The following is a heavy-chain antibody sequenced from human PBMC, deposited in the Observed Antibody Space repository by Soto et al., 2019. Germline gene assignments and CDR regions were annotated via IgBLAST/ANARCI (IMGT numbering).Heavy chain of an antibody. V-gene: IGHV1-18*04. Sequence: RASVKVSCKASGYTFTSYGISWVRQAPGQGLEWMGWISAYNGNTNYAQKLQGRVTMTTDTSTSTAYMELRSLRSDDTAVYYCARRITTLFGVASNWFDPWGQGTLVTVSS. J-gene: IGHJ5*02. CDR1: GYTFTSYG. CDR2: ISAYNGNT. D-gene: IGHD3-3*01. CDR3: ARRITTLFGVASNWFDP.